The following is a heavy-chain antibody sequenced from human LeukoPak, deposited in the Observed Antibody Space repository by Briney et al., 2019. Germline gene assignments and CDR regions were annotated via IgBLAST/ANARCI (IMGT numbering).Heavy chain of an antibody. J-gene: IGHJ4*02. CDR3: ARDLPWTSPFGY. D-gene: IGHD1-1*01. CDR2: IYYSGST. V-gene: IGHV4-30-4*08. Sequence: SETLSLTCTVSGGSISSSSYYWGRIRQPPGKGLELIGYIYYSGSTYYNPSLKSRVTISVDTSKNQFSLKLSSVTAADTAVYYCARDLPWTSPFGYWGQGTLVTVSS. CDR1: GGSISSSSYY.